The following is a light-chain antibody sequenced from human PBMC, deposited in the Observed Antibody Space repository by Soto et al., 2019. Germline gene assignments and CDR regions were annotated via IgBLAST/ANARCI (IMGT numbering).Light chain of an antibody. Sequence: VVLTQSPGTLSFSPGEGATLSWSASQSVSSNYLAWYQQKPGQAPRLLIYDASTRATGIPDRFSGSGFGTEFTLTISTLQSEDFAIYYCQQYNNWPPETFGPGTKVDIK. CDR2: DAS. CDR1: QSVSSN. CDR3: QQYNNWPPET. V-gene: IGKV3-15*01. J-gene: IGKJ1*01.